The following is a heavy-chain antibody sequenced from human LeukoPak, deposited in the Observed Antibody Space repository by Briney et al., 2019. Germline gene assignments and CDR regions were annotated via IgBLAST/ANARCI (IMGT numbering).Heavy chain of an antibody. CDR3: ASTNHYYGSGTYDYYFDY. CDR2: IGSGSDYI. D-gene: IGHD3-10*01. J-gene: IGHJ4*02. CDR1: GFTFSSYS. V-gene: IGHV3-21*01. Sequence: GGSLRLSCATSGFTFSSYSMNWVRQAPGTGLEWVSSIGSGSDYIYYADSVKGRFTISRDNAKNSLYLQMTSLRAEDTAVYYCASTNHYYGSGTYDYYFDYWGQGTLLTVSS.